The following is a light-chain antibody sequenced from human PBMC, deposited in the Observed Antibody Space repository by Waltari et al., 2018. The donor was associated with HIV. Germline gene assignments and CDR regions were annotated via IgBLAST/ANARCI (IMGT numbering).Light chain of an antibody. CDR1: SNNH. CDR2: EVS. V-gene: IGLV2-14*03. Sequence: QSALTQPASVSGSPGQSITISCTGLSNNHVSWYQQHPGKVPKVMSYEVSDRPSGVSNRFSGSKSGNTASLTISGLQAEDEADYYCSSYTSSRTWLFGGGTKLTVL. CDR3: SSYTSSRTWL. J-gene: IGLJ3*02.